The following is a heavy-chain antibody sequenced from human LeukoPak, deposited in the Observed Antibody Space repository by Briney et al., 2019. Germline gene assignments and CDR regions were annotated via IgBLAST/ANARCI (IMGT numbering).Heavy chain of an antibody. D-gene: IGHD6-13*01. J-gene: IGHJ4*02. CDR1: GFTVSSSC. V-gene: IGHV3-66*01. CDR3: ARGVAAAGTTLDY. Sequence: GGSLRLSCAASGFTVSSSCMTWVCQAPGKGLEWVSVICSGGTTYYADSVKGRFTTSRDNSKNTLYLQMNSLRDEDTAVYYCARGVAAAGTTLDYWGQGTLVTVSS. CDR2: ICSGGTT.